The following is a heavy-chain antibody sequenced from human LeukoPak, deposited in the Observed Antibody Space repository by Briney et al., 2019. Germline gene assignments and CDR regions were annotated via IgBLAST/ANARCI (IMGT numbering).Heavy chain of an antibody. J-gene: IGHJ5*02. D-gene: IGHD6-19*01. V-gene: IGHV4-59*01. Sequence: SETLSLTCTVSGGSISSYYWSWIRQPPGKGLEWIGYIYYSGSTNYNPSLKSRVSISADTSKNQFSLRLSSVTAADTAVYYRARVERSGWYLFDPWGQGTLVTVSS. CDR3: ARVERSGWYLFDP. CDR1: GGSISSYY. CDR2: IYYSGST.